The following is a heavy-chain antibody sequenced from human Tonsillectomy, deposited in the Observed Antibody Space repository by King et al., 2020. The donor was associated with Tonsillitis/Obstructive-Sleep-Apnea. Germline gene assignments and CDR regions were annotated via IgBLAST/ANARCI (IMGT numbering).Heavy chain of an antibody. CDR1: GYIFTNDS. CDR3: ASGITVRNAFDI. V-gene: IGHV1-46*01. CDR2: INPSGGST. D-gene: IGHD1/OR15-1a*01. J-gene: IGHJ3*02. Sequence: VQLVQSGAEVKPPGASVKVPCKTSGYIFTNDSIHWVRQAPGQGLEWMGIINPSGGSTGYAQRFQGRGTMARETSTSTVYMELSSLRSEDTAVYYCASGITVRNAFDIWGQGTMVTVSS.